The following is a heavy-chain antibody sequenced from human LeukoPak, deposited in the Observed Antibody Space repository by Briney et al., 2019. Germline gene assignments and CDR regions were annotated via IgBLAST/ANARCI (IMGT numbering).Heavy chain of an antibody. J-gene: IGHJ4*02. Sequence: PGRSLRLSCAASGFTFSSYGMHWVRQAPGKGLEWVAVISYDGSNKYYADSVKGRFTISRDNSKNTLYLQMNSLRAEDTAVYYCARDRRYGEGIDYWGQGTLVTVSS. CDR1: GFTFSSYG. D-gene: IGHD4-17*01. CDR2: ISYDGSNK. CDR3: ARDRRYGEGIDY. V-gene: IGHV3-30*03.